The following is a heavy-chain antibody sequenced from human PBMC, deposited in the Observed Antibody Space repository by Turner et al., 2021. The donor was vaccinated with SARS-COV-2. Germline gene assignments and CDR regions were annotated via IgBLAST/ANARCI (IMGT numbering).Heavy chain of an antibody. J-gene: IGHJ4*02. CDR1: GGSISTYY. Sequence: QVQLQESGPGLVKRSETLSLTCTVSGGSISTYYWSWIRQPPGKGLECIGYIYYNGSTNYNPSLKSRVTISVDTSKNQFSLKLSSVTAADTAVYYCARRGAYTSGYPLWGQGTLVTVSS. D-gene: IGHD3-22*01. V-gene: IGHV4-59*08. CDR2: IYYNGST. CDR3: ARRGAYTSGYPL.